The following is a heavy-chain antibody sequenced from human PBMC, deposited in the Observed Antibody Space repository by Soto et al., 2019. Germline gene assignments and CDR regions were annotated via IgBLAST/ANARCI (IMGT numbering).Heavy chain of an antibody. CDR2: ITYDGSNK. D-gene: IGHD1-7*01. CDR1: GFNFDNYG. Sequence: HPGGSLRLSCQASGFNFDNYGMHWVGQAPCKGLEWVAVITYDGSNKHYADSVKGRFTISRHNSKNTLSLHLNTLKPEDTAVYHCAKDRVGGTFYTPLGFWGQGTLVTVSS. V-gene: IGHV3-30*18. J-gene: IGHJ4*02. CDR3: AKDRVGGTFYTPLGF.